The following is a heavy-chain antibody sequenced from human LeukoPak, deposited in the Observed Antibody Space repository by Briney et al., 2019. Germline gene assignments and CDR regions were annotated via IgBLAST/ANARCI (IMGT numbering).Heavy chain of an antibody. CDR2: IYYSGNT. D-gene: IGHD3-3*01. Sequence: SSETLSLTCTVSGGSISSYYWSWIRQPPGEGLEWIGYIYYSGNTNYNPSLKSRVTISVDTSKNQFSLKLSSVTAADTAVYYCARDRTYYDFWSGYFEGNWFDPWGQGTLVTVSS. V-gene: IGHV4-59*01. CDR1: GGSISSYY. CDR3: ARDRTYYDFWSGYFEGNWFDP. J-gene: IGHJ5*02.